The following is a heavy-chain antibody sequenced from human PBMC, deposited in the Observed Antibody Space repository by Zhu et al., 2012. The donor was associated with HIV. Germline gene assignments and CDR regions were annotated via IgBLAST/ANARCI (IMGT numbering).Heavy chain of an antibody. J-gene: IGHJ4*02. CDR1: GGSISSSSYY. V-gene: IGHV4-39*07. CDR3: ASHYYVWGSYRPNTFDY. Sequence: QVQLQESGPGLVKPSETLSLTCTVSGGSISSSSYYWGWIRQPPGKGLEWIGSIYYSGSTYYNPSLKSRVTISVDTSKDQFSLKLSPLTAADTAVYYCASHYYVWGSYRPNTFDYWGQGTLVTVSS. CDR2: IYYSGST. D-gene: IGHD3-16*02.